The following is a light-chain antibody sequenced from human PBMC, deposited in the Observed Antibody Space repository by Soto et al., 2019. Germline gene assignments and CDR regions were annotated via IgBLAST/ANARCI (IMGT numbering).Light chain of an antibody. J-gene: IGLJ1*01. CDR1: SSDVGGYNY. Sequence: QSALTQPASVSGSPGQSITISCTGTSSDVGGYNYVSWYQQHPVKAPKPMIYDVTNRPSGVSDRFSGSKSGNTASLTISGLQAEDEADYYCSSYTSSSTPNVFGTGTKVNVL. CDR3: SSYTSSSTPNV. V-gene: IGLV2-14*01. CDR2: DVT.